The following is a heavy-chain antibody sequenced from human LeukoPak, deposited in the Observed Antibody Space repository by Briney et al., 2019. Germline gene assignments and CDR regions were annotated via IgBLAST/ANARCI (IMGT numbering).Heavy chain of an antibody. J-gene: IGHJ4*02. CDR2: TSSSSSSI. CDR3: ARWHYDSSGYYLFDY. CDR1: GLTFSSYI. Sequence: PGGSLRLSCAASGLTFSSYIMKWVRQAPGEGREWVSSTSSSSSSIYSDDSVKGRFTISRDNAKNSLYLQMNSLRDEDTAVYYCARWHYDSSGYYLFDYWGQGTLVTVSS. V-gene: IGHV3-21*01. D-gene: IGHD3-22*01.